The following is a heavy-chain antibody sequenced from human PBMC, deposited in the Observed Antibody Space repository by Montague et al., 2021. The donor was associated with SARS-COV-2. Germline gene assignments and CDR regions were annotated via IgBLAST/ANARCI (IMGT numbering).Heavy chain of an antibody. CDR3: ATITPWGGPDSEPWYYDSSGYTLGAFDI. CDR1: GGSISSSSYY. V-gene: IGHV4-39*07. J-gene: IGHJ3*02. Sequence: SETLSLTCTVSGGSISSSSYYWGWIRQPPGKGLEWIGSIYYSGSTYYNPSLKSRVTISVDTSKNQFCLKLSSVTAADTAVYYCATITPWGGPDSEPWYYDSSGYTLGAFDIWGQGTMVTVSS. D-gene: IGHD3-22*01. CDR2: IYYSGST.